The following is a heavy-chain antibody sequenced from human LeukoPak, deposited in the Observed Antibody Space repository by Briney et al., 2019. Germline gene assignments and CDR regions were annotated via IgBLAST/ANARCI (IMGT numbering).Heavy chain of an antibody. Sequence: ASVKVSCKASGYTFTSYYMHWVRQAPGQGLEWMGIINPSGGSTSYAQKFQGRVTMTRDMSTSTAYMELSSLRSEDTAVYYCARDGYGSGSPTRIFDYWGQGTLVTVSS. CDR3: ARDGYGSGSPTRIFDY. V-gene: IGHV1-46*01. CDR1: GYTFTSYY. CDR2: INPSGGST. J-gene: IGHJ4*02. D-gene: IGHD3-10*01.